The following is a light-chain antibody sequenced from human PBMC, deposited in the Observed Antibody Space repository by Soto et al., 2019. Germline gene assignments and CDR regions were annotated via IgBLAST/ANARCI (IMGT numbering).Light chain of an antibody. Sequence: QSVLTQPPSASGTPGQRVTISCSGSSSNVGRNTVFWYQQFPGTAPKLLIDTNDQRPSGVPARFSGSRSGTSASLAISGLQSEDEADYYCSAWDDSLNGPRFGGGTKVTVL. CDR2: TND. J-gene: IGLJ2*01. V-gene: IGLV1-44*01. CDR3: SAWDDSLNGPR. CDR1: SSNVGRNT.